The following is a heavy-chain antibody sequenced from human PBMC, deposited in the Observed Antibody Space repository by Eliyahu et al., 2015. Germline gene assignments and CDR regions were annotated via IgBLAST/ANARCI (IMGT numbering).Heavy chain of an antibody. CDR1: GXTLTXHY. D-gene: IGHD3-9*01. Sequence: QVQLVQSGAEVKXPGASVKVSCKASGXTLTXHYIXWVRQAPXVGLEWMGILNPTAGTTVYAQKFQGRVTMTRDTSTSTLYMELSSLTSEDTAVYYCVRDRLFDWKDKGYFDHWGQGTLITVSS. CDR3: VRDRLFDWKDKGYFDH. J-gene: IGHJ4*02. V-gene: IGHV1-46*01. CDR2: LNPTAGTT.